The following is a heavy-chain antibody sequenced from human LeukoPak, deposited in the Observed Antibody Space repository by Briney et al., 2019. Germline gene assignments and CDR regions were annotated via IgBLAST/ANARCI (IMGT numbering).Heavy chain of an antibody. V-gene: IGHV4-61*01. CDR1: GGSVRSGSYY. Sequence: SETLSLTCTVSGGSVRSGSYYWSWIRQPPGKGLEWIAYRYHGGITNYNPALNSRVTISVDVSKNLISLTLSSVTAADTAVYYCARDPWESWGIKYAFDMWGQGTMVTVSS. CDR2: RYHGGIT. CDR3: ARDPWESWGIKYAFDM. J-gene: IGHJ3*02. D-gene: IGHD3-16*01.